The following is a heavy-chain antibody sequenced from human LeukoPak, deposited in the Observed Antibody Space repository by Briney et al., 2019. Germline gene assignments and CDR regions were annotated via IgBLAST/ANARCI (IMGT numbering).Heavy chain of an antibody. CDR2: ISGSGGST. V-gene: IGHV3-23*01. CDR1: GFTFSSSA. CDR3: AKDREDGYNWGLFGY. Sequence: PGGSLRLSCAASGFTFSSSAMSWVRQAPGKGLEWVSAISGSGGSTYYADSVKGRFTISRDNSKNTLYLQMNSLRAEDTAVYYCAKDREDGYNWGLFGYWGQGTLVTVSS. D-gene: IGHD5-24*01. J-gene: IGHJ4*02.